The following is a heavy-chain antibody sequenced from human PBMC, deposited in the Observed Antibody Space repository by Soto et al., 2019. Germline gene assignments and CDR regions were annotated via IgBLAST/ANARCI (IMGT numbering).Heavy chain of an antibody. Sequence: SETLSLTCAAYGGSFSGYYWSWIRQPPGKGLEWIGEINHSGSTNYNPSLKSRVTISVDTSKNQFSLKLSSVTAADTAMYFFARAPIQLWSGRYYYYYYMDVWGKGTTVTVSS. D-gene: IGHD5-18*01. CDR1: GGSFSGYY. J-gene: IGHJ6*03. V-gene: IGHV4-34*01. CDR3: ARAPIQLWSGRYYYYYYMDV. CDR2: INHSGST.